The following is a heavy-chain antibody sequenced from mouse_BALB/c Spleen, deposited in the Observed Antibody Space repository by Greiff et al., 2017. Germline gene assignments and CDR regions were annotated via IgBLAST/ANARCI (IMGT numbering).Heavy chain of an antibody. V-gene: IGHV5-12-1*01. J-gene: IGHJ2*01. CDR1: GFAFSSYD. D-gene: IGHD1-1*02. CDR3: ARLYGYFDY. Sequence: EVMLVESGGGLVKPGGSLKLSCAASGFAFSSYDMSWVRQTPEKRLEWVAYISSGGGSTYYPDTVKGRFTISRDNAKNTLYLQMSSLKSEDTAMYYCARLYGYFDYWGQGTTLTVSS. CDR2: ISSGGGST.